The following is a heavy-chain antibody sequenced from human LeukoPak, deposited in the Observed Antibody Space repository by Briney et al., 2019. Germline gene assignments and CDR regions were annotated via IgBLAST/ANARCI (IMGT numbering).Heavy chain of an antibody. D-gene: IGHD3-10*01. J-gene: IGHJ4*02. CDR2: ISGSGGVT. V-gene: IGHV3-23*01. CDR1: GFTFTNYA. CDR3: RKEWKLLWFGELSSQYYFDY. Sequence: PGGSLRLSCAASGFTFTNYAMSWVRQAPGKGLEWVSTISGSGGVTYYADSVKGRFTISRDNSKNTLYLQMNSLRVEDTVVYYCRKEWKLLWFGELSSQYYFDYWGQGTLVTVSS.